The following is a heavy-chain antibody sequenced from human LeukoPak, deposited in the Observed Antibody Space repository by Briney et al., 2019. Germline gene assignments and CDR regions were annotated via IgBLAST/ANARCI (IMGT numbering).Heavy chain of an antibody. CDR3: ASWAVDSYGNNWFDP. J-gene: IGHJ5*02. V-gene: IGHV3-23*01. CDR2: IGASGDKT. Sequence: GGSLRLSCAASGFTFSRYTMTWVRQAPGKGLEWVSGIGASGDKTHYADSVKGRFTISRDNSKNTLYLQMNSLRAEDTAVYYCASWAVDSYGNNWFDPWGQGTLVTVSS. D-gene: IGHD5-18*01. CDR1: GFTFSRYT.